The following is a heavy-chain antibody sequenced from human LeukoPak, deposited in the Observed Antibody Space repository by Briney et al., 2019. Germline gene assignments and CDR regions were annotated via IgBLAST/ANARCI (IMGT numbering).Heavy chain of an antibody. V-gene: IGHV5-51*01. CDR1: GYSFTSYW. CDR3: ARLSHYYYYYMDV. Sequence: GASLKISCKGSGYSFTSYWIGWVRQMPGKGLEWMGIIYPGDSDTRYSPSFQGQVTSSADKSISTAYLQWSSLKASDTAMYYCARLSHYYYYYMDVWGKGTTVTISS. J-gene: IGHJ6*03. CDR2: IYPGDSDT.